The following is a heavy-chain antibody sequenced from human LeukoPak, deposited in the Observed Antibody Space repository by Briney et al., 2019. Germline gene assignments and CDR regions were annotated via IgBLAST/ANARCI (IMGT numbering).Heavy chain of an antibody. CDR1: DGSFSGYY. Sequence: SETLSLTCAVYDGSFSGYYWSWIRQPPGKGLEWIGEINHSGGTNYNPSLKSRVTISVDTSKNQFSLKLSSVTAADTAVYYCATKYSSSRGNYYYYYMDVWGKGTTVTVSS. D-gene: IGHD6-6*01. V-gene: IGHV4-34*01. J-gene: IGHJ6*03. CDR3: ATKYSSSRGNYYYYYMDV. CDR2: INHSGGT.